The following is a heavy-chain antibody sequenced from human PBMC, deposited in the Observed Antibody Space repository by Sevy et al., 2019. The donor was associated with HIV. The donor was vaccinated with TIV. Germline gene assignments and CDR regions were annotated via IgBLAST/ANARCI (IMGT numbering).Heavy chain of an antibody. D-gene: IGHD5-12*01. Sequence: GGSLRLSCTASGFTFSSAWMSWVRQAPGKGLGWVGRIKSEFDGGAIDYAAPVKGRFSISREDSKTTVYLQMNSLKTDDTAVYYCITDPAYRGYDEEVINYYFYGMDVWGQGTTVTVSS. V-gene: IGHV3-15*01. CDR1: GFTFSSAW. CDR2: IKSEFDGGAI. J-gene: IGHJ6*02. CDR3: ITDPAYRGYDEEVINYYFYGMDV.